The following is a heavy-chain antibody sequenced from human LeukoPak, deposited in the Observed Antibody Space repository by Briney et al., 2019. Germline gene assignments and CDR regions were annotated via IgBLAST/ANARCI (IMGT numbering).Heavy chain of an antibody. D-gene: IGHD2-2*02. Sequence: GGSLRLSCAASGFTFSSYWMNWVRQAPGKGLEGVANIKHDGSEINYLDSVKGRFNISRDNAKNSLYLQMNSLRTEDTAVYYCARGYCSSTSCYKNWFDPWGQGTLVTVSS. CDR2: IKHDGSEI. CDR1: GFTFSSYW. V-gene: IGHV3-7*05. CDR3: ARGYCSSTSCYKNWFDP. J-gene: IGHJ5*02.